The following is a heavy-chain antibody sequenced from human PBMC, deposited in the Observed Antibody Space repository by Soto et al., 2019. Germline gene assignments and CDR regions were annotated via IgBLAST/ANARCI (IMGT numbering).Heavy chain of an antibody. CDR2: MNPDSGNT. D-gene: IGHD3-16*01. J-gene: IGHJ5*02. Sequence: QVQLVQSGAEVKKPVASVKVSCKASGYTFTNYDIHWVRQATGQGLEWMGWMNPDSGNTGQSKQFQGRVTMTRDTSINTAYMEMSSLRLEDTAVYYCARGRFRRTWFDPWGQGTLVTVSS. V-gene: IGHV1-8*01. CDR3: ARGRFRRTWFDP. CDR1: GYTFTNYD.